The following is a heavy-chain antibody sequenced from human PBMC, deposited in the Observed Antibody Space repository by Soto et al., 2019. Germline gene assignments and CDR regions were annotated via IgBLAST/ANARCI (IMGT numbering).Heavy chain of an antibody. CDR3: ARGLAGFFWSGRSDNWFDP. CDR2: IYYSGST. CDR1: GGSISSGGSY. V-gene: IGHV4-31*03. Sequence: AQSVTCTVSGGSISSGGSYWSRIRQHPGRGLEWIGYIYYSGSTYYNPSLKSRVTISLDTSKNQFSLKLSSVTAADTAVYYCARGLAGFFWSGRSDNWFDPWGQGTLVTVSS. J-gene: IGHJ5*02. D-gene: IGHD3-3*01.